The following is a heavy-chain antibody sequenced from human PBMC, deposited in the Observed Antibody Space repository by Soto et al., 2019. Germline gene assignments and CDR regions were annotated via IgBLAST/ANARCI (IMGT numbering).Heavy chain of an antibody. V-gene: IGHV1-58*01. CDR2: IVVGSGNT. J-gene: IGHJ6*02. CDR3: AGLGYCSSTSCHVEGNYGMDV. Sequence: SVKVSCKASGFTFTSSAVQWVRQARGQRLEWIGWIVVGSGNTNYAQKFQERVTITRDMSTSTAYMELSSLRSEDTAVYYCAGLGYCSSTSCHVEGNYGMDVWGQGTTVTVSS. D-gene: IGHD2-2*01. CDR1: GFTFTSSA.